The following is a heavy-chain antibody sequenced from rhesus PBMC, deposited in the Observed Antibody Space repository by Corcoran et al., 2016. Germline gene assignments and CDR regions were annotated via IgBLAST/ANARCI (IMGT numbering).Heavy chain of an antibody. CDR1: GGSISDDYY. CDR3: ASFFLVDY. V-gene: IGHV4-106*01. CDR2: IYGSGGGT. J-gene: IGHJ4*01. D-gene: IGHD3-3*01. Sequence: QVQLQESCPGLVKPSETLSLTCAVSGGSISDDYYWSWIRQPPGKGLEWIGYIYGSGGGTNYNPSLKNRVTISIDTSKNQFSLKLSSVTAADTAVYYCASFFLVDYWGQGVLVTVSS.